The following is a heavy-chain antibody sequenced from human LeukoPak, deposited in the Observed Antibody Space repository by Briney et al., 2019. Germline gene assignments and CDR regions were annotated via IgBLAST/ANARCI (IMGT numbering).Heavy chain of an antibody. Sequence: GGSLRLSCAASGFTFSSYGMSWVRQAPGKGLEWVSAISGSGGSTYYADSVKGRFTISRDNSKNTLYLQMSSLRSEDTAVYYCAKGATVAVLDSWGQGTLVTVSS. V-gene: IGHV3-23*01. CDR3: AKGATVAVLDS. CDR2: ISGSGGST. CDR1: GFTFSSYG. D-gene: IGHD6-19*01. J-gene: IGHJ5*02.